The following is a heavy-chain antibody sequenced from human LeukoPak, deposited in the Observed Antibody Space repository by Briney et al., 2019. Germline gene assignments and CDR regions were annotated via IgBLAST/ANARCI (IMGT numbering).Heavy chain of an antibody. D-gene: IGHD2-8*01. J-gene: IGHJ4*02. CDR3: ARGRWDIVLMVYAILDY. CDR2: ISYDGSNK. V-gene: IGHV3-33*01. Sequence: PGGSLRLSCAASGFTFSSYGMHWVRQAPGKGLEWVAVISYDGSNKYYADSVKGRFTISRDNSKNTLYLQMNSLRAEDTAVYYCARGRWDIVLMVYAILDYWGPGTLVTVSS. CDR1: GFTFSSYG.